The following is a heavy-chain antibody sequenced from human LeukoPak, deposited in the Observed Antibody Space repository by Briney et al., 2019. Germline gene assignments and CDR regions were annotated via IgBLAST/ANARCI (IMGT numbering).Heavy chain of an antibody. J-gene: IGHJ4*02. CDR2: ISTSSNYI. CDR3: ARDKGRTDY. CDR1: GFTFSSYS. V-gene: IGHV3-21*01. Sequence: KPGGSLRLSCAASGFTFSSYSMNWVRQAPGKGLEWVSSISTSSNYIYYADSVKGRFTISRDNAKNSLYLQMNSLRAEDTAVYYCARDKGRTDYWGLGTLVTVSS.